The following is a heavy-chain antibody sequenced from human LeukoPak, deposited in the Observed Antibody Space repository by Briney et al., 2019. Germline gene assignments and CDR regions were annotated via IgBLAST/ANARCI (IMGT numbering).Heavy chain of an antibody. Sequence: EASVKVSCKVSGYTLTELSMHWVRQAPGKGLEWMGGFDPEDGETIYAQKFQGRVTMTEDTSTDTAYMELSSLRSEDTAVYYCATGIPVAGNSGDYYYYMDVWGKGTTVTVSS. V-gene: IGHV1-24*01. CDR2: FDPEDGET. D-gene: IGHD6-19*01. J-gene: IGHJ6*03. CDR3: ATGIPVAGNSGDYYYYMDV. CDR1: GYTLTELS.